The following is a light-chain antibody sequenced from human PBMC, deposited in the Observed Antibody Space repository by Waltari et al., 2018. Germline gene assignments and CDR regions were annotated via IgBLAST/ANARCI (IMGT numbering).Light chain of an antibody. CDR3: SSQTLDGLVL. Sequence: QSALTQPASVSGSPGQSITISCSGLGSAAGASESVSWHQHHPDKAPQGIIYDVTHRPSGVSDRFSASKSANTAALTISRLQPEDVADYYCSSQTLDGLVLFGGGTRLTVL. J-gene: IGLJ2*01. CDR2: DVT. CDR1: GSAAGASES. V-gene: IGLV2-14*03.